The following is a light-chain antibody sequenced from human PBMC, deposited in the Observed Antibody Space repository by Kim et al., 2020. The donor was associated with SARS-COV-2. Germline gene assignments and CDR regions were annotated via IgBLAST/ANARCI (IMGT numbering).Light chain of an antibody. J-gene: IGKJ3*01. CDR2: RAS. CDR3: EQYFNSPFT. V-gene: IGKV4-1*01. Sequence: ATINCTSRQSVSSGSNIKKYLAWYQQKPGQPPKLLIYRASTRESGVPVRFSGSGSGTDFTLTISSLQAEDVAVYYCEQYFNSPFTFGPATKVNIK. CDR1: QSVSSGSNIKKY.